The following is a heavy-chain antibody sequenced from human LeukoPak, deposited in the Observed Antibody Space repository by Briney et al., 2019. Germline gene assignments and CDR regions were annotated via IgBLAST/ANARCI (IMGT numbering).Heavy chain of an antibody. CDR1: GGSISSSSYY. Sequence: PSETLSLTCTVSGGSISSSSYYWGWIRQPPGKGLEWIGSIYHSGSTYYNPSLKSRVTISVDTSKNQFSLKLSSVTAADTAVYYCARGKMRYYYGSGSYYKTLYYFDYWGQGTLVTVSS. CDR3: ARGKMRYYYGSGSYYKTLYYFDY. J-gene: IGHJ4*02. CDR2: IYHSGST. V-gene: IGHV4-39*07. D-gene: IGHD3-10*01.